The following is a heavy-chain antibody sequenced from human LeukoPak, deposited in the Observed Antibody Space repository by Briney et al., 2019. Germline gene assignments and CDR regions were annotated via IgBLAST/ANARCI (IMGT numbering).Heavy chain of an antibody. D-gene: IGHD3-22*01. V-gene: IGHV3-15*01. CDR3: TTDKGGDYYDSKMTE. CDR2: IKSKTDGGTT. J-gene: IGHJ4*02. CDR1: GFTFSNAW. Sequence: GGSLRLSCAASGFTFSNAWMSWVRQAPGKGLGWVGRIKSKTDGGTTDYAAPVKGRFTISRDDSKNTLYLQMNSLKAEDTAVYYCTTDKGGDYYDSKMTEWGQGTLVTVSS.